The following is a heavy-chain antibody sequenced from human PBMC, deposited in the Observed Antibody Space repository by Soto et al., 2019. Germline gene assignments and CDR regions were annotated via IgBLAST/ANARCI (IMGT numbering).Heavy chain of an antibody. CDR1: GFTFSSYA. CDR3: AKEYCSSTSCYAYYYYYYMDV. CDR2: ISGSGGST. Sequence: PGGSLRLSCAASGFTFSSYAMSWVRQAPGKGLEWVSAISGSGGSTYYADSVKGRFTISRDNSKNTLYLQMNSLRAEDTAVYYCAKEYCSSTSCYAYYYYYYMDVWGKGTTVTVSS. V-gene: IGHV3-23*01. J-gene: IGHJ6*03. D-gene: IGHD2-2*01.